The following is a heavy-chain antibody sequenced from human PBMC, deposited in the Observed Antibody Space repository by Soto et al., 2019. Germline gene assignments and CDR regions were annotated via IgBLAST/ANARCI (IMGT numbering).Heavy chain of an antibody. CDR3: ARDPDILTGPRFDP. D-gene: IGHD3-9*01. V-gene: IGHV1-18*01. Sequence: APVNVAWKGSGYSFTIDSSGWARQTTTQGLEWMGWINTYNGNTNYAQKLQGRVTMTTDTSTSTAYMELRSLRSDDTAVYYCARDPDILTGPRFDPWGQGTLVTVSS. CDR2: INTYNGNT. J-gene: IGHJ5*02. CDR1: GYSFTIDS.